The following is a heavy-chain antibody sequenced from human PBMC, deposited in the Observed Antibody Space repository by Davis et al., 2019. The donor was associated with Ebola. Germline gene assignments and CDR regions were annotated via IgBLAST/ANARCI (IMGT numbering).Heavy chain of an antibody. V-gene: IGHV1-2*06. CDR3: ARGHNYAHEY. D-gene: IGHD4-11*01. J-gene: IGHJ4*02. CDR2: MSPNSGDT. Sequence: ASVKVSCKASGYTFTGYYIHWVRQAPGQGLEWVGRMSPNSGDTNYAQKFQGRVTMTRDTSISTVYMELSSLRYDDTADYYCARGHNYAHEYWGQGTLVTVSS. CDR1: GYTFTGYY.